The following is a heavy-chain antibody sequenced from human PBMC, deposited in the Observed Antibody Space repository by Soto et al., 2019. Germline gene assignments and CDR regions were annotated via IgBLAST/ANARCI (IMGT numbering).Heavy chain of an antibody. CDR3: ARYITMIVVVDY. CDR2: IYYSGST. Sequence: SETLSLTCTVSGCSISSSSFYWGWIRQPPGKGLEWIGSIYYSGSTYYNPSLKSRVTISVDTSKNQFSLKLSSVTAADTAVYYCARYITMIVVVDYWGQGTLVTVSS. J-gene: IGHJ4*02. V-gene: IGHV4-39*01. CDR1: GCSISSSSFY. D-gene: IGHD3-22*01.